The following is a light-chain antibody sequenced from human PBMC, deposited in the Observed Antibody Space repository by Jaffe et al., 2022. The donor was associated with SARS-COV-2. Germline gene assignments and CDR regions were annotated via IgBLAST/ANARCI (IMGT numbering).Light chain of an antibody. Sequence: EIVLTQSPGTLFLSPGERATLSCRASQSVSSSYLAWYQQKLGQAPRLLMYGASSRATGIPDRFSGSGSGTDFTLTISRLEPEDFAVYYCQQYGSSPRTFGQGTKVEIK. CDR2: GAS. CDR3: QQYGSSPRT. CDR1: QSVSSSY. V-gene: IGKV3-20*01. J-gene: IGKJ1*01.